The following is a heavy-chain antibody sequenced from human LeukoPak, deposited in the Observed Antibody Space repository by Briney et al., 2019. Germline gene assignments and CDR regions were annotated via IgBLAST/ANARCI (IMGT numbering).Heavy chain of an antibody. Sequence: ASVKVSCEASGYTFTSYYMHWVRQAPGQGLEWMGIINPSGGSTSNAQKFQGRVTMTRDTYTSTVYMEVSSLRFEDTAVYYCAREWADSSSSSDYWGQGTLVTVSS. CDR2: INPSGGST. D-gene: IGHD6-6*01. J-gene: IGHJ4*02. CDR1: GYTFTSYY. V-gene: IGHV1-46*03. CDR3: AREWADSSSSSDY.